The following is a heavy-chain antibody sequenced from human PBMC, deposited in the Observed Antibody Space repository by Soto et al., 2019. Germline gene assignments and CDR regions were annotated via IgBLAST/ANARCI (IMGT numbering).Heavy chain of an antibody. J-gene: IGHJ5*02. Sequence: PSETLSLTCAVSGASITSDGYSWSWIRQSPGKGLEWIGYNFHSGSTQYNPSLRGRVTISVDRSKNQFSLRLNSVTAADTAVYYCARDPSHWFDPWGQGALVTVSS. V-gene: IGHV4-30-2*06. CDR3: ARDPSHWFDP. CDR1: GASITSDGYS. CDR2: NFHSGST.